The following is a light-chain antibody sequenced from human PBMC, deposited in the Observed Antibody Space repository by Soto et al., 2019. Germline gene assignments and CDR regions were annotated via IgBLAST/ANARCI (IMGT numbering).Light chain of an antibody. J-gene: IGLJ1*01. CDR3: QSYDSSLSDSEV. Sequence: QSVLTQPPSVSGAPGQRVTISCTGSSSNIGAGHDVHWYQQLPGTAPKLLIYGNSNRPSGVPDRFSGSKSGTPASLAITGLQAEDEADYYCQSYDSSLSDSEVFGTGTKVTVL. CDR2: GNS. CDR1: SSNIGAGHD. V-gene: IGLV1-40*01.